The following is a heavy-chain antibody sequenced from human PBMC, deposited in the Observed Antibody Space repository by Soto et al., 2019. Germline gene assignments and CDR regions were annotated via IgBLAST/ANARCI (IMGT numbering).Heavy chain of an antibody. J-gene: IGHJ6*02. CDR3: ARRGSSSSGDYYYYGMDV. CDR2: IIPIFGTA. D-gene: IGHD6-6*01. CDR1: GGTFSSYA. Sequence: GASVKVSCKASGGTFSSYAISWVRQAPGQGLEWMGGIIPIFGTANYAQKFQGRVTITADESRSTAYMELSSLRSEDTAVYYCARRGSSSSGDYYYYGMDVWGQGTTVTVSS. V-gene: IGHV1-69*13.